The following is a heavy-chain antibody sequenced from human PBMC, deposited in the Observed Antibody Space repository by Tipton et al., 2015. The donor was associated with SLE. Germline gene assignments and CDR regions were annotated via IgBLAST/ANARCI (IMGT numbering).Heavy chain of an antibody. CDR3: ARGSPTGTTRLDY. Sequence: TLSLTCTVSGASISSYSWSWIRQPPGKGLEWIGYIYYSGSTNYNPSLKSRVTISVDTSKKQFSLRLTSVTAADTAVYYCARGSPTGTTRLDYWGRGTLVTVSS. CDR2: IYYSGST. J-gene: IGHJ4*02. D-gene: IGHD1-7*01. CDR1: GASISSYS. V-gene: IGHV4-59*08.